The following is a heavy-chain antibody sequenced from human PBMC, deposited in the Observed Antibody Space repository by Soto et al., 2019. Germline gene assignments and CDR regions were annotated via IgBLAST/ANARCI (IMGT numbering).Heavy chain of an antibody. D-gene: IGHD3-10*01. J-gene: IGHJ5*02. V-gene: IGHV4-59*08. Sequence: SETLSLTCTVSGGSISSYYWSWIRQPPGKGLEWIGYIYYSGSTNYNPSLKSRVTISVDTSKNQFSLKLSSVTAADTAVYYCARWITMVRGVTWFDPWGQGTLVTVSS. CDR1: GGSISSYY. CDR3: ARWITMVRGVTWFDP. CDR2: IYYSGST.